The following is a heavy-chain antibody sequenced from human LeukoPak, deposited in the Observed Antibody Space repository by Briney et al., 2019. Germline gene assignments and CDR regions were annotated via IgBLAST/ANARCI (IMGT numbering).Heavy chain of an antibody. D-gene: IGHD2/OR15-2a*01. V-gene: IGHV5-10-1*01. CDR2: IDPSDSYT. CDR1: GYSFTSYY. Sequence: GESLLISCKGSGYSFTSYYITWVRQMPGKGLEWMGRIDPSDSYTNYSPSFQGHVTISADKSISTAYLQWSSLKASDTAMYYCARHPPGESMAMFDYWGQGTLVTDSS. CDR3: ARHPPGESMAMFDY. J-gene: IGHJ4*02.